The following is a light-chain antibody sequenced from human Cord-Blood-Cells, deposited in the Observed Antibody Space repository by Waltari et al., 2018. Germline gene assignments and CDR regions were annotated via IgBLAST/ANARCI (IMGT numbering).Light chain of an antibody. CDR3: SSYTSSSTWV. Sequence: QSALTQPASVSGSPGQSITISCTGTSSDVGGYNYVSWYQQHPGKDPKLMIYDVSNRSSGVSNRFVGSKSGNPASVTISGLQAEDEADYYCSSYTSSSTWVFGGGTKLTVL. CDR1: SSDVGGYNY. CDR2: DVS. J-gene: IGLJ3*02. V-gene: IGLV2-14*03.